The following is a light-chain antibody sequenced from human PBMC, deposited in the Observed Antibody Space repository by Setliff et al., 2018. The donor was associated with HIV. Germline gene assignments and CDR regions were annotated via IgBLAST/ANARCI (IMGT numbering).Light chain of an antibody. J-gene: IGLJ2*01. CDR2: DNN. Sequence: QSVLTQPPSVSAAPGQKVTISCSGSSSDIGDNYVSWYQQLPGTAPKLLIYDNNKRPSGIPDRFSGSKSGTSATLGITGLQTEDEADYYCGTWDSSLSAVVFGGGTKGTVL. CDR3: GTWDSSLSAVV. CDR1: SSDIGDNY. V-gene: IGLV1-51*01.